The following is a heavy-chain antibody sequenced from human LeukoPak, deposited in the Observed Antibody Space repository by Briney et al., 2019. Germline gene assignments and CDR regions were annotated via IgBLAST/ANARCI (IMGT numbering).Heavy chain of an antibody. J-gene: IGHJ4*02. V-gene: IGHV4-38-2*02. CDR3: ARGSDSYGYLFDY. CDR1: GYSISSGYY. D-gene: IGHD5-18*01. Sequence: PSETLSLTCTASGYSISSGYYWGWIQQPPGKGLEWIGSIYHSGSTYYNPSLKSRVTISVDTSKNQFSLKLSSVTAADTAVYYCARGSDSYGYLFDYWGQGTLVTVSS. CDR2: IYHSGST.